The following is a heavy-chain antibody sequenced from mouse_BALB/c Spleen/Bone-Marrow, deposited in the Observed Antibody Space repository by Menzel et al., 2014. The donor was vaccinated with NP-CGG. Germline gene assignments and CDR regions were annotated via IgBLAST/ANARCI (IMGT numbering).Heavy chain of an antibody. CDR3: TRGRLRHFAIDY. Sequence: QVQLQQSGAELVRPGALVKLSCKALGYTFTDYEMHWVKQTPEHGLEWIGAIHPGSGGTAYNQKFKGKATLTADKSSSSANMDLSSLTSEASAVDFCTRGRLRHFAIDYWGQGTSVTVSS. D-gene: IGHD2-4*01. CDR1: GYTFTDYE. CDR2: IHPGSGGT. J-gene: IGHJ4*01. V-gene: IGHV1-15*01.